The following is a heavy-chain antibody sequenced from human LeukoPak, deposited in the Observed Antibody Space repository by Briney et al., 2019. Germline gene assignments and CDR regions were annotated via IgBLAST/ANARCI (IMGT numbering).Heavy chain of an antibody. Sequence: GGSLRLSCAASGFTFRKYAMHWVRQAPGKGLEWVAVFTYDGSDTYYVDSVKGRFTISRDNSMNALFLQMNSLRPEDTAVYYCAREDNSFDIWGQGTMVTVSS. J-gene: IGHJ3*02. CDR2: FTYDGSDT. CDR1: GFTFRKYA. CDR3: AREDNSFDI. V-gene: IGHV3-30*04.